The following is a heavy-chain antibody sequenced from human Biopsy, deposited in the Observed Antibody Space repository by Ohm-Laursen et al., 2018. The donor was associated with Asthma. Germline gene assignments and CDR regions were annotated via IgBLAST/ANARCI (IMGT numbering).Heavy chain of an antibody. CDR1: GGHITSDY. Sequence: SETLSLTCTVSGGHITSDYWSWIRQPPGKRLEWIGYIYNSGGTGYNPSVNSRVTISVDTSKIQLSLTLNSVTAADTAVYYCARGKWYGLNLWGRGTLVTVSS. D-gene: IGHD2-15*01. V-gene: IGHV4-59*01. CDR3: ARGKWYGLNL. J-gene: IGHJ5*02. CDR2: IYNSGGT.